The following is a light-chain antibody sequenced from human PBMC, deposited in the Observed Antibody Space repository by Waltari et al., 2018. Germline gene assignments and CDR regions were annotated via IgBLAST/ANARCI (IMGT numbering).Light chain of an antibody. CDR3: QQYYTTPT. Sequence: DIVMTQSPDTLAVSLGERATITCKSSQTVLYSSNNKNYLAWYQQKAGQSPKLLLYWASTRESGVPDRFSGSGSGTDFTLTINSLQAEDVAVYYCQQYYTTPTFGQGTKVEIK. J-gene: IGKJ1*01. CDR2: WAS. CDR1: QTVLYSSNNKNY. V-gene: IGKV4-1*01.